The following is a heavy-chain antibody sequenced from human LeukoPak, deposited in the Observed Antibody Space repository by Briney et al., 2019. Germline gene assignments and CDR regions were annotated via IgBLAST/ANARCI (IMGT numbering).Heavy chain of an antibody. J-gene: IGHJ6*02. CDR1: GGTFSSYA. CDR2: IIPIFGTA. CDR3: ARDLLVSSSYYYGMDV. D-gene: IGHD6-6*01. V-gene: IGHV1-69*13. Sequence: ASVTVSCTASGGTFSSYAISWVRQAPGQGLEWMGGIIPIFGTANYAQKFQGRVTITADESTSTAYMELSSLRSEGTAVYYCARDLLVSSSYYYGMDVWGQGTTVTVSS.